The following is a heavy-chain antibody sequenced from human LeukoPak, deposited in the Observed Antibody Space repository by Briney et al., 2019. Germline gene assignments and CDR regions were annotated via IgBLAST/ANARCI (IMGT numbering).Heavy chain of an antibody. Sequence: ASVKVSSKTSGYNFTSYTSSWVRQAPGQGLEWMGWISAYNGNTNYGQKLQGRVTMTTDTSTSTAYMELRSLRPDDTAVYYCARDEGAPIVAANVWGRGTMVTVSS. CDR3: ARDEGAPIVAANV. J-gene: IGHJ3*01. D-gene: IGHD6-13*01. CDR2: ISAYNGNT. CDR1: GYNFTSYT. V-gene: IGHV1-18*01.